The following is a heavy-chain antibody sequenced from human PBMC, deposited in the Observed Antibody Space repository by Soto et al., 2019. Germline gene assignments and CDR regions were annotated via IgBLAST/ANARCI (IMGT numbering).Heavy chain of an antibody. D-gene: IGHD6-13*01. CDR3: ARIPYGAAAYNYYYYGMDV. J-gene: IGHJ6*02. CDR1: GFSLSNARMG. Sequence: KESGPVLVKPTETLTLTCTVSGFSLSNARMGVSWIRQPPGKALEWLAHIFSNDEKSYSTSLKSRLTISKDTSKSQVVLTMTNMDPVDTATYYCARIPYGAAAYNYYYYGMDVWGQGTTVTVSS. V-gene: IGHV2-26*01. CDR2: IFSNDEK.